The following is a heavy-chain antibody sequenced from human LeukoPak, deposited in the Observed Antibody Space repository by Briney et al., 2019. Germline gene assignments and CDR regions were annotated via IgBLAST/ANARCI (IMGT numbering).Heavy chain of an antibody. V-gene: IGHV4-59*01. Sequence: SETLSLTRTVSGGSISSYYWSWIRQPPGKGLEWIGFIYYSGSTNYNPSLKSRVSISVDTSKNQFSLKLSSVTAADTAVYYCAREGGPYRPLDYSGQGTLVTVAS. J-gene: IGHJ4*02. CDR1: GGSISSYY. CDR2: IYYSGST. CDR3: AREGGPYRPLDY.